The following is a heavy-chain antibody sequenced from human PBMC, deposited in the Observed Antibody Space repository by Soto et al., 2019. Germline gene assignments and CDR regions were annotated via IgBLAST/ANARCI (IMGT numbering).Heavy chain of an antibody. CDR1: GFTFSSYG. D-gene: IGHD3-10*01. Sequence: QVQLVDSGGGVVQPGRSLRLSCAASGFTFSSYGMHWVRQAPGKWLEWVAVIWYDGSNKYYADSVKGRFTISRDNSKNMLYLQMNSLRAEDTAVYYCARELLWFGELLGIGYWAQGPLLTASS. J-gene: IGHJ4*02. V-gene: IGHV3-33*01. CDR3: ARELLWFGELLGIGY. CDR2: IWYDGSNK.